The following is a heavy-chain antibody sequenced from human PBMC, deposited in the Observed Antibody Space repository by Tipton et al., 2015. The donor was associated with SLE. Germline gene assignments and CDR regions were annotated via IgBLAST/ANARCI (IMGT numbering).Heavy chain of an antibody. J-gene: IGHJ4*02. CDR3: VVCSPSSCSHFDY. CDR1: GGSISRYY. D-gene: IGHD2-2*01. Sequence: TLSLTCTVSGGSISRYYWGWIRQPAGKGLEWIGRIYTGGNTKYNPSLESRVTLSVDASKDQFSLRLTSVTAADTAVYYCVVCSPSSCSHFDYWGQGRLVTVSS. CDR2: IYTGGNT. V-gene: IGHV4-4*07.